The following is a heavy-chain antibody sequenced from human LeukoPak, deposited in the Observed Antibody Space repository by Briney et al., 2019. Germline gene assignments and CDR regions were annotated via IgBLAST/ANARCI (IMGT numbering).Heavy chain of an antibody. D-gene: IGHD6-13*01. V-gene: IGHV3-7*01. CDR2: IKQDGSEK. J-gene: IGHJ5*02. CDR3: ARDFRGGAAAEAYNRFDP. CDR1: GFTFSSYW. Sequence: GGSLRLSCAASGFTFSSYWMSWVRQAPGKGLEWVANIKQDGSEKYYVDSVKGRFTISRDNAKNSLYLQMNSLRAEDTAVYYCARDFRGGAAAEAYNRFDPWGQGTLVTGSS.